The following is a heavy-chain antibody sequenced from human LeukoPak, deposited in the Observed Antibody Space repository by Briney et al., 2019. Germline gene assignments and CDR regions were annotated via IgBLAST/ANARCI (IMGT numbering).Heavy chain of an antibody. CDR1: GGSISSSSYY. CDR2: IYYSGST. Sequence: SETLSLTCTVSGGSISSSSYYWGWIRQPPGKGLEWIGSIYYSGSTYYNPSLKSRVTISVDTSKNQFSLKLSSVTAADTAVYYCARQVAITMIVVVNPFDYWGQGTLVTVSS. CDR3: ARQVAITMIVVVNPFDY. D-gene: IGHD3-22*01. J-gene: IGHJ4*02. V-gene: IGHV4-39*01.